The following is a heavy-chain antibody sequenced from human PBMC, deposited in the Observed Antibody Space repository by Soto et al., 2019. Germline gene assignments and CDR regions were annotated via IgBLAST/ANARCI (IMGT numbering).Heavy chain of an antibody. J-gene: IGHJ1*01. CDR3: SRIGGSYSPEYFQH. D-gene: IGHD1-26*01. CDR2: VRRKAYGETT. V-gene: IGHV3-49*04. Sequence: GVSLRLSCTASGFTFGDYTMTWVRQAPGKGLEWVGFVRRKAYGETTEYAASVKGRFTISRDDSKSIVYLQMNSLKTEDTAVYYCSRIGGSYSPEYFQHWGQGTLVTVSS. CDR1: GFTFGDYT.